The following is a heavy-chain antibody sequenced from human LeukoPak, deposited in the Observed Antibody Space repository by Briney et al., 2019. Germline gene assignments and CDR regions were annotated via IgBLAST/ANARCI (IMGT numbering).Heavy chain of an antibody. CDR3: AGGIHKANGGY. Sequence: GGSLRLSCAASGFTFSSYSMNWVRQAPGKGLEWLSYISSSSTTIYYADSVKGRSTISRDNAKNSLYLQMNSLRAEDTAVYYCAGGIHKANGGYWGQGTLVTVSS. J-gene: IGHJ4*02. CDR1: GFTFSSYS. V-gene: IGHV3-48*04. D-gene: IGHD3-10*01. CDR2: ISSSSTTI.